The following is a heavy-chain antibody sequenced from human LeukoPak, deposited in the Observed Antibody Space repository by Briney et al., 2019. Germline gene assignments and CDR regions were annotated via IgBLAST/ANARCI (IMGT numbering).Heavy chain of an antibody. J-gene: IGHJ4*02. CDR3: ARRQWLAPFDY. CDR1: GDSISSYY. CDR2: IYYSGRT. Sequence: PSETLSLTCTVSGDSISSYYWSWIRQPPGKGLEWIGYIYYSGRTNYKPSLKSRVTISVDTSKNEFSLKLSSVTAADTAVYYCARRQWLAPFDYWGQGTLVTVSS. V-gene: IGHV4-59*01. D-gene: IGHD6-19*01.